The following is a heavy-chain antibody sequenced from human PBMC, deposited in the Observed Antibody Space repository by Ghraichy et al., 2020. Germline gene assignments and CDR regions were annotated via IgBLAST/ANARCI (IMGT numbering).Heavy chain of an antibody. D-gene: IGHD1-26*01. J-gene: IGHJ4*02. CDR2: IHYSGST. V-gene: IGHV4-59*02. CDR1: GGSVSNYY. CDR3: ARDNPLYSGSYNPFDY. Sequence: SCTVSGGSVSNYYWSWIRQPPGKGLQWIGYIHYSGSTNYNPSLKSRVTISVDTSKNQFSLKLTSVTAADTAVYYCARDNPLYSGSYNPFDYWGQGTLVTVSS.